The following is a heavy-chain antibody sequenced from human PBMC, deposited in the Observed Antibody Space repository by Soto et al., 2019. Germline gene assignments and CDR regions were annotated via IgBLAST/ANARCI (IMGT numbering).Heavy chain of an antibody. J-gene: IGHJ5*02. CDR2: IIPMFRTT. CDR3: ARVDSILLEGEEWFDP. CDR1: GDTFNNHA. D-gene: IGHD3-16*01. Sequence: QVQLVQSGAEVKKPGSSARVSCKASGDTFNNHAFSWVRQAPGQGLEWMGSIIPMFRTTDYAQRFQGRVTRTADESTTTVYLDLISLRSDDTAIYYCARVDSILLEGEEWFDPWGQGTLVTVSS. V-gene: IGHV1-69*18.